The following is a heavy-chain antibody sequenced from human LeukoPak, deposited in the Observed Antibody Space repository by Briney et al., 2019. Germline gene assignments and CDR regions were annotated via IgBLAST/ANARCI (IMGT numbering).Heavy chain of an antibody. CDR1: GGSISSYY. V-gene: IGHV4-4*07. J-gene: IGHJ6*03. CDR2: IYTSGST. CDR3: ARDHGDVLLWFGERPYYYYYYMDV. Sequence: TLSLTCTVSGGSISSYYWSWIRQPAGKGLEWIGRIYTSGSTNYNPSLKSRVTMSVDTSKNQFSLKLSSVTAADTAVYYCARDHGDVLLWFGERPYYYYYYMDVWGKGTTVTVSS. D-gene: IGHD3-10*01.